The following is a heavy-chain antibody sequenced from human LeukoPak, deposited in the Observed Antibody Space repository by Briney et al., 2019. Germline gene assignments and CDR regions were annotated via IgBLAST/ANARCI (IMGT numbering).Heavy chain of an antibody. CDR1: GYTFTSYG. J-gene: IGHJ4*02. V-gene: IGHV1-18*01. Sequence: SVKVSCKASGYTFTSYGISWVRQAPGQGLEWIGWISGYNGNTNYAQKLQGRVTMTTDTSTSTAYLELRSLRSDDTAVYYCARATLLDCSSTSCSFDYWGQGTLVTVSS. D-gene: IGHD2-2*01. CDR3: ARATLLDCSSTSCSFDY. CDR2: ISGYNGNT.